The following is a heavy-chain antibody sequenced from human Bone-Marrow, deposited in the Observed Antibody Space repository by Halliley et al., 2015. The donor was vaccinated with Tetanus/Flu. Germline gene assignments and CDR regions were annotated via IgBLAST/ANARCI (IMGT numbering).Heavy chain of an antibody. J-gene: IGHJ5*02. CDR3: VRERGNDDYSIWFDP. V-gene: IGHV4-59*01. CDR1: GGSISDFY. Sequence: TLSLTCIVSGGSISDFYWSWIRQPPGKELEWIGNIYSSGNTNYNPSLKSRVTMSVDTSKNQISLRLSSVTVADTAVYYCVRERGNDDYSIWFDPWGQGTLVPVSS. CDR2: IYSSGNT. D-gene: IGHD4-4*01.